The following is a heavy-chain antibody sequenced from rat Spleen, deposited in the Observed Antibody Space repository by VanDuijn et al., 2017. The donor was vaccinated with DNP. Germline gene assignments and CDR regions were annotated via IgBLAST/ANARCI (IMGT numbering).Heavy chain of an antibody. D-gene: IGHD1-11*01. CDR3: ARGPNYGGYADYFDY. CDR1: GFTFSDYY. CDR2: ISYEGSST. Sequence: EVQLVESGGGLVQPGRSLKLSCAVSGFTFSDYYMAWVRQAPAKGLEWVATISYEGSSTYYGDSVKGRFTISRDNAKSTLYLQMSKLGSEDTAIYYCARGPNYGGYADYFDYWGQGVMVTVSS. J-gene: IGHJ2*01. V-gene: IGHV5-22*01.